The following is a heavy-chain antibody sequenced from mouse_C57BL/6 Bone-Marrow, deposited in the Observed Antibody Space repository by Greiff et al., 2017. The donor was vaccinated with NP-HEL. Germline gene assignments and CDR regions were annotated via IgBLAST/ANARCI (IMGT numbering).Heavy chain of an antibody. CDR1: GFTFSSYA. CDR2: ISDGGSYT. D-gene: IGHD3-2*02. J-gene: IGHJ3*01. V-gene: IGHV5-4*01. Sequence: EVQLVESGGGLVKPGGSLKLSCAASGFTFSSYAMSWVRQTPEKRLEWVATISDGGSYTYYPDNVKGRFTISRDNAKNNLYLQMSHLKSEDTAMYYCARDPAQASAYWGQGTLVTVSA. CDR3: ARDPAQASAY.